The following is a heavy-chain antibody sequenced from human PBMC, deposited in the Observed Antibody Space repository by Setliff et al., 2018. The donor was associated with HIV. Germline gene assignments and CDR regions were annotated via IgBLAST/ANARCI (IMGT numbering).Heavy chain of an antibody. J-gene: IGHJ4*02. V-gene: IGHV3-7*01. D-gene: IGHD1-26*01. CDR2: IKQDGSEK. CDR1: GFTFSSHW. Sequence: GGSLRLSCAASGFTFSSHWMSWIRQAPGKGLEWVASIKQDGSEKYFVDSVKGRFTISRDNAKDSMFLQMNSLRGEDTAVYYCARDATRGGDFDFWGQGTLVTVSS. CDR3: ARDATRGGDFDF.